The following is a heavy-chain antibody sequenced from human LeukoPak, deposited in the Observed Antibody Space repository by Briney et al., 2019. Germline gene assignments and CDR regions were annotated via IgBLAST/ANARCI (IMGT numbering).Heavy chain of an antibody. CDR1: GFTFSSYS. J-gene: IGHJ3*02. V-gene: IGHV3-21*01. D-gene: IGHD1-26*01. CDR2: ISSSSSYI. CDR3: ARESGGDLGEAFDI. Sequence: GGSLRLSCAASGFTFSSYSMNWVRQAPGTGLEWVSSISSSSSYIYYADSVKGRFTISRDNAKNSLYLQLNSLRAEDTAVYYCARESGGDLGEAFDIWGQGTMVTVS.